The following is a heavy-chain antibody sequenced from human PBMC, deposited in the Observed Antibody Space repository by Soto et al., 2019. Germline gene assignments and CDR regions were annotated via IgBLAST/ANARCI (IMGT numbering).Heavy chain of an antibody. V-gene: IGHV3-23*01. J-gene: IGHJ4*02. Sequence: VQLLESGGGLVQPAGSLRLSSAASGFTFSSSVMNWVRQAPGKGLERVSAIRVSGDGRNYADSVKGRFTISRDNSSKTLYLQMSNLRAEDTAVYYCSKGSYGSSWYCFDCWGEGTLVSVSS. D-gene: IGHD6-13*01. CDR2: IRVSGDGR. CDR1: GFTFSSSV. CDR3: SKGSYGSSWYCFDC.